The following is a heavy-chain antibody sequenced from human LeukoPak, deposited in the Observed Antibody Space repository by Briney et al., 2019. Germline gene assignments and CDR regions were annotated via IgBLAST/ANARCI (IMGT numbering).Heavy chain of an antibody. D-gene: IGHD3-3*01. CDR3: ARGFDYDFWSGPHGWFDP. Sequence: GGSLRLSCAASGFTFSSYGMHWVRQAPGKGLEWVAVIWYDGSNKYYADSVKGRFTISRDNSKNTLFLQMNSLKAEDTAVYYCARGFDYDFWSGPHGWFDPWGQGTLVTVSS. V-gene: IGHV3-33*01. CDR1: GFTFSSYG. J-gene: IGHJ5*02. CDR2: IWYDGSNK.